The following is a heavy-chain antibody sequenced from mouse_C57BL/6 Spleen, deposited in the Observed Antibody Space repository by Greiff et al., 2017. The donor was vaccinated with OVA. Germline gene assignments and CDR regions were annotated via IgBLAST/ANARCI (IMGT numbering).Heavy chain of an antibody. CDR1: GYTFTDYN. CDR3: ARDYYGGSYAMDY. Sequence: EVQRVESGPELVKPGASVKMSCKASGYTFTDYNMHWVKQSHGKSLEWIGYINPNNGGTSYNQKFKGKATLTVNKSSSTAYMELRSLTSEDAAVDYCARDYYGGSYAMDYWGQGTSVTVSS. V-gene: IGHV1-22*01. CDR2: INPNNGGT. J-gene: IGHJ4*01. D-gene: IGHD1-1*01.